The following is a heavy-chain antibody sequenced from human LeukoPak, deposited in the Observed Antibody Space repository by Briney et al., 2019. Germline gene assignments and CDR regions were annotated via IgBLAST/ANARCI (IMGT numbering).Heavy chain of an antibody. Sequence: GGSLRLSCAASGFTFSSYAMSWVRQAPGKGLEWFSAISGSGGSTYYADSVKGRFTISRDNSKNTLYLQMNSLRAEDTAVYYCAKSPGGVYSYDYWGQGTLVTVSS. D-gene: IGHD5-18*01. CDR3: AKSPGGVYSYDY. J-gene: IGHJ4*02. CDR1: GFTFSSYA. CDR2: ISGSGGST. V-gene: IGHV3-23*01.